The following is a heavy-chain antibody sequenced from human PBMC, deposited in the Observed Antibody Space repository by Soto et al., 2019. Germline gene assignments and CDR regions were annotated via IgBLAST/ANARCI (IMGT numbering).Heavy chain of an antibody. D-gene: IGHD6-19*01. CDR3: AKGAVAGTPTSYYYYGMDV. V-gene: IGHV1-69*12. CDR1: GGTFRTYA. J-gene: IGHJ6*02. CDR2: IIPIFGTV. Sequence: QVQLLQSGAEVKKPGSSVRVSCEASGGTFRTYAISWVRQDPGQGLEWMGEIIPIFGTVNYAQKFQGRVTITEDETTSTVYMDLRSLRSEDTAEYYCAKGAVAGTPTSYYYYGMDVWGQGTTVTVSS.